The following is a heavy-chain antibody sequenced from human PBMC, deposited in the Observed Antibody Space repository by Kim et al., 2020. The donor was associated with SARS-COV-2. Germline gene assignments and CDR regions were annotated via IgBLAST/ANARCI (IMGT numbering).Heavy chain of an antibody. D-gene: IGHD3-22*01. V-gene: IGHV4-31*03. CDR2: IYYSGST. CDR1: GGSISSGGYY. CDR3: ARTRITMIVVVTHFDY. J-gene: IGHJ4*02. Sequence: SETLSLTCTVSGGSISSGGYYWSWIRQLPGKGLEWIRNIYYSGSTYYNPSLKSRVTISVDTSKNQFSLKLSSVTAADTAVYYCARTRITMIVVVTHFDYWGQGTLVTVSS.